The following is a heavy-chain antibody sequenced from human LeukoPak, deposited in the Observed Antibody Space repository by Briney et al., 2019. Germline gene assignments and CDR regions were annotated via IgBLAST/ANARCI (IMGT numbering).Heavy chain of an antibody. Sequence: PETLSLTCALSGYSITTGRSWAGIPQPPGKGLGGIGSIYQSGSTYYNPSLKSRGTISVEKSKNQFSLNLRSVTAPDTAVYYCARSLSTAGIDYWGQGTLVTVSS. V-gene: IGHV4-38-2*01. CDR3: ARSLSTAGIDY. CDR2: IYQSGST. CDR1: GYSITTGRS. D-gene: IGHD2-2*01. J-gene: IGHJ4*02.